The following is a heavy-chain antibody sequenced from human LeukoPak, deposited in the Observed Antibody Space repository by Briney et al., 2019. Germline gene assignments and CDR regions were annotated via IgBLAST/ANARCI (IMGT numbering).Heavy chain of an antibody. J-gene: IGHJ4*02. CDR2: ISSSGSTI. D-gene: IGHD1-26*01. Sequence: LAGGSLRLSCSASGFTFSSYEMNWVRQAPGKGLEWVSYISSSGSTIYYADSVKVRFTISRDNAKNSLYLQMNSLRAEDTAVYYCARGGGSYPFFDYWGQGTLVTASS. CDR3: ARGGGSYPFFDY. CDR1: GFTFSSYE. V-gene: IGHV3-48*03.